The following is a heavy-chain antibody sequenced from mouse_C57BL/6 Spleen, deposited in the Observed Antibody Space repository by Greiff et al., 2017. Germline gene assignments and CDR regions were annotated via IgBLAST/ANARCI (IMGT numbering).Heavy chain of an antibody. Sequence: QVQLKESGPELVKPGASVKISCKASGYAFSSSWMNWVKQRPGKGLEWIGRIYPGDGDTNYNGKFKGKATLTADKSSSTAYMQLSSLTSEDSAVYFCARAQLTGTFDYWGQGTTLTVSS. V-gene: IGHV1-82*01. CDR3: ARAQLTGTFDY. CDR2: IYPGDGDT. J-gene: IGHJ2*01. CDR1: GYAFSSSW. D-gene: IGHD4-1*01.